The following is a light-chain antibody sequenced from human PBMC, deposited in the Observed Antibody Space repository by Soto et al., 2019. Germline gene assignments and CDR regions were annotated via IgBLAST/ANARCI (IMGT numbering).Light chain of an antibody. Sequence: QSALTQPASVSGSPGQSITISCSGSSGDIGGYNFVSWYQHLPGKAPKLIIFEVNKRPSGVSGRFSGSKSGNTASLTISGLQAEDEADYYCCSFTSSNTHVFGTGTKVTVL. J-gene: IGLJ1*01. CDR3: CSFTSSNTHV. CDR2: EVN. V-gene: IGLV2-14*01. CDR1: SGDIGGYNF.